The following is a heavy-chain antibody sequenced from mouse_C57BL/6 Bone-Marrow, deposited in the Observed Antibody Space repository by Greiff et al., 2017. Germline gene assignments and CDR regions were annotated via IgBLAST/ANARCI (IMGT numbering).Heavy chain of an antibody. CDR3: ARDYYDYDELLTMDY. V-gene: IGHV14-3*01. D-gene: IGHD2-4*01. CDR1: GFNIKNTY. Sequence: EVQLQQSVAELVRPGASVKLSCTASGFNIKNTYMHWVKQRPEQGLAWIGRIDPATGTTKYAPKFQGKATITADTSSNTAYLQLSSLTSEDTAIYYCARDYYDYDELLTMDYWGQGTSVTVSS. CDR2: IDPATGTT. J-gene: IGHJ4*01.